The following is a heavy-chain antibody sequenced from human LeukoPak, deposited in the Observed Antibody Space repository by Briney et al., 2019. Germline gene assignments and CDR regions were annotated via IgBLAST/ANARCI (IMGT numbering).Heavy chain of an antibody. CDR3: ATSVELRYFDWQLDY. Sequence: ASVKVSCKVSGYTLTELSMHWMRQAPGKGLEWMGGFDPEDGETIYAQKFQGRATMTEDTSTDTAYMELSSLRSEDTAVYYCATSVELRYFDWQLDYWGQGTLVTVSS. CDR2: FDPEDGET. CDR1: GYTLTELS. V-gene: IGHV1-24*01. D-gene: IGHD3-9*01. J-gene: IGHJ4*02.